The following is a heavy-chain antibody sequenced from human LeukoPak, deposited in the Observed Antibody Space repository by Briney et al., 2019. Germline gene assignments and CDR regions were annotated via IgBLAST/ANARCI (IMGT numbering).Heavy chain of an antibody. CDR3: ASFPAGVEMATIAFDY. CDR2: IYYNGAT. CDR1: GGSISSGDYY. V-gene: IGHV4-31*03. Sequence: SQTLSLTCTVSGGSISSGDYYWTWIRQHPGKGLEWIGYIYYNGATYYNPSLKSRVTISVDTSKNQFSLKLSSVTAADTAVYYCASFPAGVEMATIAFDYWGQGTLVTVSS. D-gene: IGHD5-12*01. J-gene: IGHJ4*02.